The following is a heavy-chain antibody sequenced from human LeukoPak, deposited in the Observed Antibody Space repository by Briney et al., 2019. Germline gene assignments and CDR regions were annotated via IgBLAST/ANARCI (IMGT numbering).Heavy chain of an antibody. CDR1: GFTFSSYW. J-gene: IGHJ6*03. V-gene: IGHV3-74*01. D-gene: IGHD5-24*01. Sequence: GGSLRLSCAASGFTFSSYWMHWVRQAPGKGLVWVSRINSDGSSTSYADSVKGRFTISRNNAKNTLYLQMNSLRAEDTAVYYCARGTWATLYYYYMDVWGKGTTVTVSS. CDR2: INSDGSST. CDR3: ARGTWATLYYYYMDV.